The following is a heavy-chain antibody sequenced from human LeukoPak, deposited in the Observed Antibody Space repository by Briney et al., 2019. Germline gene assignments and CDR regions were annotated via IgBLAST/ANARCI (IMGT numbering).Heavy chain of an antibody. Sequence: PSETLSLTCTVSGGSISTYYWSWIRQSPGKGLEWIGYIYYSGNTNKNPSLKSRLIISVATSKNQFSLRLSSVTAADTAVYYCARVGDGNFDYWGQGTLVTVSS. CDR3: ARVGDGNFDY. V-gene: IGHV4-59*01. J-gene: IGHJ4*02. CDR1: GGSISTYY. CDR2: IYYSGNT.